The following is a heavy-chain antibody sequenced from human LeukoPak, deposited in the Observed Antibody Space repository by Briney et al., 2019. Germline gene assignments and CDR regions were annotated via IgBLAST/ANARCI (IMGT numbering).Heavy chain of an antibody. D-gene: IGHD6-25*01. V-gene: IGHV1-18*01. J-gene: IGHJ4*02. Sequence: GASVKVSCKASGYTFTSYGISWVRQAPGQGLEWMGWISAYNGNTNYAQMLQGRVTMTTDTSTSTAYMELRSLGSDDTAVYYCARDLSQTGYSSEDYWGQGTLVTVSS. CDR1: GYTFTSYG. CDR2: ISAYNGNT. CDR3: ARDLSQTGYSSEDY.